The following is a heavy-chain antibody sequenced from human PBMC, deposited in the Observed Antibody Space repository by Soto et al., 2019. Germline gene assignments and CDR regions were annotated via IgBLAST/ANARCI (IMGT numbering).Heavy chain of an antibody. J-gene: IGHJ6*02. V-gene: IGHV4-4*02. CDR3: AGDFTYYYERSGMDV. D-gene: IGHD3-22*01. CDR1: GGSISSSNW. Sequence: QVQLQESGPGLVKPSGTLSLTCAVSGGSISSSNWWSWVRQPPGKGLEWIGEIYHSGSTNYNPSLKSRVTISVDKSKNQFSLKLSSVTAADTTVYYCAGDFTYYYERSGMDVWGQGTTVTVSS. CDR2: IYHSGST.